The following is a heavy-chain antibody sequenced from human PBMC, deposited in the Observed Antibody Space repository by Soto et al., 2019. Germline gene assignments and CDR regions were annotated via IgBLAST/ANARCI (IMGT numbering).Heavy chain of an antibody. V-gene: IGHV3-33*01. CDR3: ARDHEKYDFWSGYYAPDAFDI. Sequence: GSLRLSCAASGFTISSYGMHWVRQAPGKGLEWVAVIWYDGSNKYYADSVKGRFTISRDNSKNTLYLQMNSLRAEDTAVYYCARDHEKYDFWSGYYAPDAFDIWGQGTMVTVSS. CDR2: IWYDGSNK. D-gene: IGHD3-3*01. CDR1: GFTISSYG. J-gene: IGHJ3*02.